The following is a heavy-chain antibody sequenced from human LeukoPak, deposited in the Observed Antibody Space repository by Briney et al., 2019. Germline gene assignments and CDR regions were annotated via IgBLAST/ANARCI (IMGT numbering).Heavy chain of an antibody. J-gene: IGHJ4*02. CDR1: GFTFSSFA. V-gene: IGHV3-23*01. D-gene: IGHD1-26*01. Sequence: PGGSLRLSCAASGFTFSSFAMSWVRQAPGKGLEWVSTIIDSGNSIYYADSAEGRFIISRDNSKNTLYLQMNSLRAGDTAVYYCAKDPIFSGSYGVFDYWGLGTLVTVSS. CDR3: AKDPIFSGSYGVFDY. CDR2: IIDSGNSI.